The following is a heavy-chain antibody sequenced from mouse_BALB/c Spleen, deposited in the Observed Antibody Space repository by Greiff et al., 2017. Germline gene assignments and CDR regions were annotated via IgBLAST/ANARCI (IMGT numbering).Heavy chain of an antibody. CDR2: FYPGSGST. J-gene: IGHJ4*01. V-gene: IGHV1-62-2*01. CDR3: ARHEVYGDYAMDY. CDR1: GYTFTDYI. Sequence: VKLVESGAELVKPGASVKLSCKASGYTFTDYIIHWVKQRPGQGLEWIGCFYPGSGSTKYNENFKDKATLTADNSSSTVYMELSRLKSEVSAVYFGARHEVYGDYAMDYWGQGTSVTVSS. D-gene: IGHD1-1*01.